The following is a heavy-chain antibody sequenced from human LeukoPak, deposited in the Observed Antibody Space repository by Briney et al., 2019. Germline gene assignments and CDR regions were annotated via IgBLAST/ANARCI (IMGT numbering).Heavy chain of an antibody. CDR2: ISGSGGST. CDR3: AKRPSSGTYPFYFDY. D-gene: IGHD1-26*01. CDR1: GFTFSSYA. J-gene: IGHJ4*02. Sequence: AGGSLRLSCAASGFTFSSYAMSWVRQAPGKGLEWVSTISGSGGSTYYADSVKGRFTISRDNSKNTLYLQMNSLRADDTAVYYCAKRPSSGTYPFYFDYWGQGTLVTVSS. V-gene: IGHV3-23*01.